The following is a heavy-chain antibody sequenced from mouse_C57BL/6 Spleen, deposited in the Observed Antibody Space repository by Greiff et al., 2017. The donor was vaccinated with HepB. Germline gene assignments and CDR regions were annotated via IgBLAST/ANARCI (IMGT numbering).Heavy chain of an antibody. CDR1: GFTFSDYG. Sequence: EVMLVESGGGLVKPGGSLKLSCAASGFTFSDYGMHWVRQAPEKGLEWVAYISSGSSTIYYADTVKGRFTISRDNAKNTLFLQMTSLRSEDTAMYYCATYYGSSYYAMDYWGQGTSVTVSS. D-gene: IGHD1-1*01. V-gene: IGHV5-17*01. J-gene: IGHJ4*01. CDR3: ATYYGSSYYAMDY. CDR2: ISSGSSTI.